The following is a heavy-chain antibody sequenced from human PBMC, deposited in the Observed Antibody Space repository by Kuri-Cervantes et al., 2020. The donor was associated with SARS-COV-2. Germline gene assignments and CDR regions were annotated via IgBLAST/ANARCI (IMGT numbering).Heavy chain of an antibody. CDR2: ISYDGSNK. Sequence: LSLTCAASGFPFSNFGMHWVRQAPGKGLEWVAVISYDGSNKYYADSVKGRFTISRDNSKNTLYLQMNSLKTEDTAVYYCTTTEGHYDFWSGPPSWYFDYWGQGTLVTVSS. D-gene: IGHD3-3*01. CDR1: GFPFSNFG. CDR3: TTTEGHYDFWSGPPSWYFDY. V-gene: IGHV3-30*03. J-gene: IGHJ4*02.